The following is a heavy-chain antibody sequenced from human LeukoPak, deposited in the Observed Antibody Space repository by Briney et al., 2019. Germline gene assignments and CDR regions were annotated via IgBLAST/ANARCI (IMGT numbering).Heavy chain of an antibody. CDR1: GGSISSGGYY. D-gene: IGHD3-16*01. CDR3: ATQEFGETSN. Sequence: SETLSLTCTVSGGSISSGGYYWSWIRQHPGEGLEWIGYIYYSGSTYYNPSLKSRVTISVDTSKNQFSLKLSSVTAADTAVYYCATQEFGETSNWGQGTLVTVSS. CDR2: IYYSGST. J-gene: IGHJ4*02. V-gene: IGHV4-31*03.